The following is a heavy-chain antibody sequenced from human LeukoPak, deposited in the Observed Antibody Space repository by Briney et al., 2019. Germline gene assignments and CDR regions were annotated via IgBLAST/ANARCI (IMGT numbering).Heavy chain of an antibody. CDR2: IYYSGST. D-gene: IGHD3-22*01. Sequence: SETLFLTCTVSGVSISSGDYYWSWIRQPPGKGLEWIGYIYYSGSTYYNPSLKSRVTISVDTSKNQFSLKLSSVTAADTAVYYCAREHYDSSGYRYFDYWGQGTLVTVSS. V-gene: IGHV4-30-4*01. CDR3: AREHYDSSGYRYFDY. J-gene: IGHJ4*02. CDR1: GVSISSGDYY.